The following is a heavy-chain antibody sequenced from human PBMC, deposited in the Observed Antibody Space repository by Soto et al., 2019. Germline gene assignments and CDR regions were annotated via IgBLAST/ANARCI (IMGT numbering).Heavy chain of an antibody. Sequence: QVQLVESGGGVVQHGRSLRLSCAASGFTFSSYAMHWVRQAPGKGLEWVAVISYDGSNKYYADSVKGRFTISRDNSKNTLYLQMNSLRAEDTAVYYCARDIALQHYYYYGMDVWGQGTTVTVSS. CDR2: ISYDGSNK. CDR3: ARDIALQHYYYYGMDV. CDR1: GFTFSSYA. V-gene: IGHV3-30-3*01. D-gene: IGHD6-13*01. J-gene: IGHJ6*02.